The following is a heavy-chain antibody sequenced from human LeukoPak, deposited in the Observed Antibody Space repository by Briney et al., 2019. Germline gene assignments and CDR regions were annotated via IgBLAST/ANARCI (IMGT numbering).Heavy chain of an antibody. V-gene: IGHV4-4*07. Sequence: SETLSLTCTVSGGSISSYYWSWIRQPAGKGLEWIGRIYTSGSTNYNPSLRSRVTMSVDTSKNQFSLKLSSVTAADTAVYYCARDRTIFGARGDWFDPWGQGTLVTVSS. D-gene: IGHD3-3*01. J-gene: IGHJ5*02. CDR2: IYTSGST. CDR3: ARDRTIFGARGDWFDP. CDR1: GGSISSYY.